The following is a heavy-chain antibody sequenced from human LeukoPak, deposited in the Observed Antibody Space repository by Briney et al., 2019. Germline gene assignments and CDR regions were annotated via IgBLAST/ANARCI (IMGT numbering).Heavy chain of an antibody. Sequence: GGSLRLPCAASGFTFSSYSMNWVRQAPGKGPEWVSSISSSSSYIYYADSVKGRFTISRDNAKNSLFLQLNSLRAEDTALYYCARGYYYDGRGYWGQGTLVTVSS. V-gene: IGHV3-21*01. CDR3: ARGYYYDGRGY. CDR1: GFTFSSYS. D-gene: IGHD3-22*01. J-gene: IGHJ4*02. CDR2: ISSSSSYI.